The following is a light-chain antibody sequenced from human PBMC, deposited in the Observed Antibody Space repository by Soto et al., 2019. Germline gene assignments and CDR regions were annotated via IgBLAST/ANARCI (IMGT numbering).Light chain of an antibody. CDR2: GSS. Sequence: QAVVTQPPSVSGAPGQRVTISCTGSSSNIGAGHFVHWDQQFPGRAPNLLLYGSSNRPSGVPDRFSGSKSGTSASLAITGLQAEDEADYYCQSYDNGLSASVFGGGTKLTVL. CDR3: QSYDNGLSASV. J-gene: IGLJ2*01. CDR1: SSNIGAGHF. V-gene: IGLV1-40*01.